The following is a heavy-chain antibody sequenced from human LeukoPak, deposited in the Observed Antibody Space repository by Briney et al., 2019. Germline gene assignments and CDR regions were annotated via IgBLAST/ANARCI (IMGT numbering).Heavy chain of an antibody. CDR1: GFTFSSYA. CDR3: ARRYSGDSPLDY. V-gene: IGHV3-30-3*01. CDR2: ISYDGSNK. J-gene: IGHJ4*02. D-gene: IGHD4-17*01. Sequence: GGSLRLSCAASGFTFSSYAMHWVRQAPGKGLEWVAVISYDGSNKYYADSVKGRFTISRDNSKNTLYLQMNSLRAEDTALYYCARRYSGDSPLDYWGQGTLVTVSS.